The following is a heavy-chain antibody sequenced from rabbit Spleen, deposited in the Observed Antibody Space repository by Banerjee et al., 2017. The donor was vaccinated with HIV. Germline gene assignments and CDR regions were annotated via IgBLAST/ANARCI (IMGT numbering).Heavy chain of an antibody. CDR2: IAGSSSGFT. D-gene: IGHD1-1*01. J-gene: IGHJ6*01. V-gene: IGHV1S40*01. Sequence: QSLEESGGGLVQPEGSLALSCKASGFSFSSSDYICWVRQAPGKGLEWLSCIAGSSSGFTYFASWAKGRFTISKASSTTVTLQMTSLTAADTATYFCARDTSTSFSSYGMDLWGQGTLVTVS. CDR3: ARDTSTSFSSYGMDL. CDR1: GFSFSSSDY.